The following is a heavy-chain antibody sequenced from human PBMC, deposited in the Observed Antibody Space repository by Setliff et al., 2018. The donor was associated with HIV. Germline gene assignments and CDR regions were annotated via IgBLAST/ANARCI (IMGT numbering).Heavy chain of an antibody. Sequence: ASVKVSCKASGGTFSNYAISWVRQAPGQGLEWMGGIIPIFGSTKYAQKFQDRVTITADESTSTADMELSSLRSEDTAVYYCVRGGAAYNRDYNEYYYMDVWGTGTTVTVSS. CDR1: GGTFSNYA. CDR3: VRGGAAYNRDYNEYYYMDV. D-gene: IGHD1-7*01. J-gene: IGHJ6*03. V-gene: IGHV1-69*13. CDR2: IIPIFGST.